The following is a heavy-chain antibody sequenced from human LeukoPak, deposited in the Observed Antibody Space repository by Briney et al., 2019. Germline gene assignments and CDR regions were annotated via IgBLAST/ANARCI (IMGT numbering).Heavy chain of an antibody. CDR3: ARGGYYDGSGYYALDF. D-gene: IGHD3-22*01. J-gene: IGHJ4*02. Sequence: GGSLRLSCAASGFTFNTYSMNWVRQAPGKGLEWISFISSESSSVYYADSVKGRFTISRDNAKNSLFLQINSLRAEDTAVYYCARGGYYDGSGYYALDFWGQGTQVTVSS. CDR2: ISSESSSV. V-gene: IGHV3-48*01. CDR1: GFTFNTYS.